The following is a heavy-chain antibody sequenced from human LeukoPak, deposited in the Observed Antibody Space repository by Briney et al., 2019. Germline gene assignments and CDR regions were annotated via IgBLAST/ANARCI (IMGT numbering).Heavy chain of an antibody. Sequence: GASVKVSCKASGYTFTSYDINWVRQATGQGLEWMGWMNPNSGNTGYAQKFQGRVTMTRNTSISTAYMELSGLRSEDTAVYYCASAILYSSSWYSFDYWGQGTLVTVSS. CDR3: ASAILYSSSWYSFDY. J-gene: IGHJ4*02. V-gene: IGHV1-8*01. CDR1: GYTFTSYD. CDR2: MNPNSGNT. D-gene: IGHD6-13*01.